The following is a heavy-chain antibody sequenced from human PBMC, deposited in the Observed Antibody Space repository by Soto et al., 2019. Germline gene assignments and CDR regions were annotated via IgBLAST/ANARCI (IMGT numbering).Heavy chain of an antibody. J-gene: IGHJ3*01. Sequence: ASVKVSCKASGYTFTSYGISWVRQAPGQGLEWMGWISPYNDNTNYAQKLQGRVTMTRDTSTSTVYMELSTLRYEDTAVYYCARDRGYYYDSSGIGAFDVWGQGTMVTVSS. CDR1: GYTFTSYG. CDR3: ARDRGYYYDSSGIGAFDV. CDR2: ISPYNDNT. V-gene: IGHV1-18*04. D-gene: IGHD3-22*01.